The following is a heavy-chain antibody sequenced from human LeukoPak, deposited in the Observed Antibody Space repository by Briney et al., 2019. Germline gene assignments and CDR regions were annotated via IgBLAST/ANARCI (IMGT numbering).Heavy chain of an antibody. Sequence: SETLSLTCTVSGGSISSGDYYWSWVRQPPGKGLEWIGYIYYSGSTYYNPSLKSRVTISVDTSKNQFSLKLSSVTAADTAVYYCARDITMIGGDAFDIWGQGTMVTVSS. CDR3: ARDITMIGGDAFDI. J-gene: IGHJ3*02. CDR1: GGSISSGDYY. CDR2: IYYSGST. V-gene: IGHV4-30-4*08. D-gene: IGHD3-22*01.